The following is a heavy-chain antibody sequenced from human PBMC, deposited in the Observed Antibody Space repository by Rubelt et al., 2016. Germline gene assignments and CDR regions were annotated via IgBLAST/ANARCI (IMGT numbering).Heavy chain of an antibody. D-gene: IGHD2-2*02. Sequence: QLQLQESGPGLVKPSETLSLTCTVSGGSISSSSYYWGWIRQPPGKGLEWIGSIYHSGSTYYNPSLKVVVNNSVDSSKNQFYLKRGLGTAADTAVYYCAGGYCSSTSCYTPDAFDIGGQGTMVTVSS. CDR2: IYHSGST. V-gene: IGHV4-39*07. CDR3: AGGYCSSTSCYTPDAFDI. J-gene: IGHJ3*02. CDR1: GGSISSSSYY.